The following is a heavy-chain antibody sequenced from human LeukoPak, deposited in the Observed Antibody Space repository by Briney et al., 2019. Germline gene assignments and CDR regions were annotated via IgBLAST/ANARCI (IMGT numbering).Heavy chain of an antibody. CDR3: ARAGLLWFGELVY. V-gene: IGHV4-59*01. D-gene: IGHD3-10*01. CDR2: IYYSGST. Sequence: SETLSLTCTVSGGSISSYYWSWIRQPPGKGLEWIGYIYYSGSTNYNPSLKSRVTISVDTSKNQFSLKLSSVTAADTAVYYCARAGLLWFGELVYWGQGTLVTVSS. J-gene: IGHJ4*02. CDR1: GGSISSYY.